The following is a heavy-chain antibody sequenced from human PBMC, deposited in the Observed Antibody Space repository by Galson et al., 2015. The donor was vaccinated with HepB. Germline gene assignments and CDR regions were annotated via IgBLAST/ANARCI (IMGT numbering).Heavy chain of an antibody. Sequence: VKVSCKASGVTFSNFAISWVRQAPGQGLEWMGSIIPMFGVLHLARKFQGRVTMTADASTNTAYMELSSLRSEDTAVYFCARPNMDHEGSYCYDYWGQGTPVTVSS. J-gene: IGHJ4*02. V-gene: IGHV1-69*13. D-gene: IGHD3-10*01. CDR1: GVTFSNFA. CDR3: ARPNMDHEGSYCYDY. CDR2: IIPMFGVL.